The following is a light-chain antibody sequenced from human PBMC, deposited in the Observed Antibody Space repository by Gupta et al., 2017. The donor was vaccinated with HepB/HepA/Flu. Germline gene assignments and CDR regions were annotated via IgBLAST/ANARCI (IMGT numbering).Light chain of an antibody. CDR3: QQYDNWPPWT. Sequence: EIVMTQSPATLSVSPGDRATLSCRASQSVGTNLAWYQQRPGQAPRLLIYRATARATGVPARFSGSGSGTEFTLSISSLQSDDIAVYYCQQYDNWPPWTFGQGTKVEIK. J-gene: IGKJ1*01. CDR2: RAT. V-gene: IGKV3-15*01. CDR1: QSVGTN.